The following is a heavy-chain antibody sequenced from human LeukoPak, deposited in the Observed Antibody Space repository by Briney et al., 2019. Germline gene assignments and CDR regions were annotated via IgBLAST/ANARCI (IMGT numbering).Heavy chain of an antibody. CDR3: AGGYSSGWSIDY. Sequence: GGSLRLSCAASGFTFSSYSMNWVRQAPGKGLEWVSSISSSSSYIYYADSVKGRFTISRDNAKNSLYLQMNSLRAEDTAVYYCAGGYSSGWSIDYWGQGTLVTVSS. CDR2: ISSSSSYI. J-gene: IGHJ4*02. D-gene: IGHD6-19*01. V-gene: IGHV3-21*01. CDR1: GFTFSSYS.